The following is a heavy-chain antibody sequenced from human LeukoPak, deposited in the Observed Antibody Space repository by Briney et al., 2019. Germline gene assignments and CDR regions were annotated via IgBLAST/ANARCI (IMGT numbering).Heavy chain of an antibody. Sequence: GASETVSRTRTVYADTGYYLNWVRKGPGQGLEWMGWSNANTGATIYAEKFQGRVTMTRDTSIDTAYMEMRSLRPDDTAVYYCARDRVGSGWPRPWYFGFWGQGTLITVSS. CDR3: ARDRVGSGWPRPWYFGF. CDR2: SNANTGAT. D-gene: IGHD6-19*01. J-gene: IGHJ4*01. V-gene: IGHV1-2*02. CDR1: VYADTGYY.